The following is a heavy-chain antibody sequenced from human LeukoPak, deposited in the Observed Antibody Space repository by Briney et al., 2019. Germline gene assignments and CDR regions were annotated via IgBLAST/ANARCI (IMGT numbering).Heavy chain of an antibody. D-gene: IGHD3-3*01. V-gene: IGHV3-23*01. CDR2: ISGSGGTT. Sequence: GGSLRLSCTASGFTFTNFAMSWVRQAPGQGLEWVSAISGSGGTTYYADSVKGRFTISRDNAKNTLYLQMNSLRAEDTAVYYCAKGAYYDFWSGPMGAFDIWGQGTMVTVSS. CDR3: AKGAYYDFWSGPMGAFDI. CDR1: GFTFTNFA. J-gene: IGHJ3*02.